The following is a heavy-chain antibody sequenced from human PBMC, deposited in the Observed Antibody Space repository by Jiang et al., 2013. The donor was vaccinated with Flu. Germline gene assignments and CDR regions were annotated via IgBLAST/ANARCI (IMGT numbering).Heavy chain of an antibody. CDR3: ARAGKVDILTGYYWRGRLDYNWFDP. CDR1: GYTFTSYG. Sequence: QLVESGAEVKKPGASVKVSCKASGYTFTSYGISWVRQAPGQGLEWMGWISAYNGNTNYAQKLQGRVTMTTDTSTSTAYMELRSLRSDDTAVYYCARAGKVDILTGYYWRGRLDYNWFDPWGQGTLVTVSS. V-gene: IGHV1-18*01. D-gene: IGHD3-9*01. J-gene: IGHJ5*02. CDR2: ISAYNGNT.